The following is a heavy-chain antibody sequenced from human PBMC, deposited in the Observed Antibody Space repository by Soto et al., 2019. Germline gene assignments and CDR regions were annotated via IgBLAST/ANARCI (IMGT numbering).Heavy chain of an antibody. CDR1: GFNRRNYE. CDR3: ATEELCGADCYFFKH. V-gene: IGHV3-48*03. Sequence: EVQLLETGGGSVHVGGSLRLSCAVSGFNRRNYEMNWVRQVPGKGLEWISKISGSNNNIYYADSVQGRFTISRDNANNVLFLQMNSLRAEDTATYHCATEELCGADCYFFKHWGQGTLVTVSS. CDR2: ISGSNNNI. J-gene: IGHJ4*02. D-gene: IGHD2-21*02.